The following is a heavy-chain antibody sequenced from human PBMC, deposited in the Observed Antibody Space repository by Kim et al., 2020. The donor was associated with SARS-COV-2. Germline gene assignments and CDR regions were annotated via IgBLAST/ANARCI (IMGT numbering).Heavy chain of an antibody. V-gene: IGHV4-34*01. J-gene: IGHJ4*02. CDR2: INHSGST. Sequence: SETLSLTCAVYGGSFSGYYWSWIRQPPGKGLEWIGEINHSGSTNYNPSLKSRVTISVDTSKNQFSLKLSSVTAADTAVYYCARLYDYIWGSYRYKGPACFDYWGQGTLVTVSS. CDR3: ARLYDYIWGSYRYKGPACFDY. D-gene: IGHD3-16*02. CDR1: GGSFSGYY.